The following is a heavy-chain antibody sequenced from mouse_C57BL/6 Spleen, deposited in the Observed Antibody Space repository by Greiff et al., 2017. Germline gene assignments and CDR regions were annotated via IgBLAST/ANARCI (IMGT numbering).Heavy chain of an antibody. D-gene: IGHD6-1*01. V-gene: IGHV14-1*01. Sequence: EVKLQESGAELVRPGASVKLSCTASGFNIKDYYMHWVKQRPEQGLEWIGRIDPEDGDTEYAPKFQGKATMTADTSSNTAYLQLSSLTSEDTAVYYCTSSAYFEAWFAYWGQGTLVTVSA. J-gene: IGHJ3*01. CDR1: GFNIKDYY. CDR2: IDPEDGDT. CDR3: TSSAYFEAWFAY.